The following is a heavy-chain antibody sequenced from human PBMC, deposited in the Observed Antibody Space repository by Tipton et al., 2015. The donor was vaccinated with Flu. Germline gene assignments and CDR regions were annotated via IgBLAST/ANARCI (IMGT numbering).Heavy chain of an antibody. Sequence: PGLVKPSQTLSLTCTVSGGSISRGGGYWSWIRQHPGKGLEWIGDIYYSGSTYYNSSLRSRVTISVDTSKNQFSLRLSSVTAADTAVYYCARDPSLGMPDYFDSWGQGILVTASS. CDR2: IYYSGST. V-gene: IGHV4-31*03. J-gene: IGHJ4*02. D-gene: IGHD2-2*01. CDR1: GGSISRGGGY. CDR3: ARDPSLGMPDYFDS.